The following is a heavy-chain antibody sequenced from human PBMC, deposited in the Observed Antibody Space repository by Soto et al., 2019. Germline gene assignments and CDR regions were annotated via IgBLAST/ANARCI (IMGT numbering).Heavy chain of an antibody. Sequence: QVQLLQSGAEVKKPGSSVRVSCEASGGTFRTYAISWVRQAPGQGLEWMGEIIPIFGKVNYAQKFQGRVTITADESTTPVYMDLRILTSEDTAVYYCAKGAVAGTPTSYYYYGMDVWGQGTTVTVS. CDR1: GGTFRTYA. V-gene: IGHV1-69*12. CDR2: IIPIFGKV. D-gene: IGHD6-19*01. J-gene: IGHJ6*02. CDR3: AKGAVAGTPTSYYYYGMDV.